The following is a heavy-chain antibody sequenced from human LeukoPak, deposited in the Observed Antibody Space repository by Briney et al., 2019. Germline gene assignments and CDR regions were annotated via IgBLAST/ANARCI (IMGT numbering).Heavy chain of an antibody. J-gene: IGHJ4*02. D-gene: IGHD4-17*01. V-gene: IGHV2-5*01. CDR3: VHGTTSLTAVQ. CDR1: GISLSSSGVG. Sequence: SGPTLVNPSQTLTLTCTFSGISLSSSGVGVGWIRQPPGKALEWLALIYWNSDKRYSPSLRTRLTVTRGTSINQVVLTMTNMDAVDTATYYCVHGTTSLTAVQWGPGTLVTVSS. CDR2: IYWNSDK.